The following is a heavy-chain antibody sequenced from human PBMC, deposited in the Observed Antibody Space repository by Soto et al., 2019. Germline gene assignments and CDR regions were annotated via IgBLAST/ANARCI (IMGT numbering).Heavy chain of an antibody. V-gene: IGHV4-59*01. CDR3: ARRYGSVFDY. CDR1: GGSISSYY. Sequence: QVQLQESGPGLVKPSETLSLTCTVSGGSISSYYWSWIRQPPGKGLEWIGYIFYSASTNYNPSLKSRVTISVDTSKCQFSMMLSFVTAADTAVYYCARRYGSVFDYWGQGSLVTVSS. J-gene: IGHJ4*02. CDR2: IFYSAST. D-gene: IGHD6-19*01.